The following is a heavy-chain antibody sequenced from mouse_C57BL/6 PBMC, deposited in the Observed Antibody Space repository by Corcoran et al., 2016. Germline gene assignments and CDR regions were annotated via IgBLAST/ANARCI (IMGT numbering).Heavy chain of an antibody. J-gene: IGHJ4*01. Sequence: QIQLVQSGPELEKPGETVKISCKSSGYTFTTYGMSWVKQAPGKGLKWMGWINTYSGVPTYADDFKGRFAFSLETSASTDYLQINNPKNEDTATYFCARNYYGSSYGAMDYWGQGTSVTVSS. V-gene: IGHV9-3*01. D-gene: IGHD1-1*01. CDR2: INTYSGVP. CDR3: ARNYYGSSYGAMDY. CDR1: GYTFTTYG.